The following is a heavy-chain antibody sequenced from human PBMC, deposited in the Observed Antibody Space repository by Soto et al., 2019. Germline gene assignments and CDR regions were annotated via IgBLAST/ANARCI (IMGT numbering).Heavy chain of an antibody. CDR2: INPSGGGT. CDR3: AREGTSCFDY. J-gene: IGHJ4*02. Sequence: ASVKVSCKASGYTLTSYFMHWVRQAPGQGLEWMGIINPSGGGTTYAQKFQGRVTMTRDTSTSTVYMELSSLRSEDTAVYYCAREGTSCFDYWGQGTLVTVSS. D-gene: IGHD1-26*01. CDR1: GYTLTSYF. V-gene: IGHV1-46*01.